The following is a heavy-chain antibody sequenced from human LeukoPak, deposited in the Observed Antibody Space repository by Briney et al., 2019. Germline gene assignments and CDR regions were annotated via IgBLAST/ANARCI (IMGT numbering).Heavy chain of an antibody. D-gene: IGHD3-10*01. CDR1: GGSISSYY. Sequence: PSETLSLTCTVSGGSISSYYWSWIRQPAGKGLEWIGRIYTSGSTNYNPSLRSRVTMSVDTSKNQFSLKLSSVTAADTAVYYCARDRWFREFRNNWFDPWGQGTLVTVSS. J-gene: IGHJ5*02. V-gene: IGHV4-4*07. CDR3: ARDRWFREFRNNWFDP. CDR2: IYTSGST.